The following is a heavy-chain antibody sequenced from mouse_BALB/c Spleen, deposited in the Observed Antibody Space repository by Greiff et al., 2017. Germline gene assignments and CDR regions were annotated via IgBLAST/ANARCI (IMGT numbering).Heavy chain of an antibody. CDR1: GFTFSDYG. CDR3: ARVLLRSHFDY. D-gene: IGHD1-1*01. Sequence: EVKLVESGGGLVQPGGSRKLSCAASGFTFSDYGMAWVRQAPGKGPEWVAFISNLAYSIYYADTVTGRFTISRENAKNTLYLEMSSLRSEDTAMYYCARVLLRSHFDYWGQGTTLTVSS. V-gene: IGHV5-15*02. J-gene: IGHJ2*01. CDR2: ISNLAYSI.